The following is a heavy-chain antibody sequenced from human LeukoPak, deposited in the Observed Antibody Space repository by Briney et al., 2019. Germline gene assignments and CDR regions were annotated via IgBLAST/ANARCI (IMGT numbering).Heavy chain of an antibody. CDR1: GYTFTSYY. J-gene: IGHJ4*02. CDR3: ARDSPVGYSYGLDY. D-gene: IGHD5-18*01. Sequence: ASVKVSCKASGYTFTSYYMHWVRQGAGQGLEWMGIINPSGGSTSYAQKFQGRVTMTRDTSTSTVYMELSSLRSEDTAMYYCARDSPVGYSYGLDYWGQGTLVTVS. CDR2: INPSGGST. V-gene: IGHV1-46*01.